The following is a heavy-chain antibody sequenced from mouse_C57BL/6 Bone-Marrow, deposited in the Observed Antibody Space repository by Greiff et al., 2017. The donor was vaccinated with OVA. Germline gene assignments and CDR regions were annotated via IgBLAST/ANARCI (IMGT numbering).Heavy chain of an antibody. Sequence: EVQLVESGGGLVKPGGSLKLSCAASGFTFRSYALSWVRQPPEKRLEWVATISDGGSYTYYPDNVKGRFTISRDTAKNKLYLQMSHLKSEDTAMYYCARDGYSTFDYWGQGTTLTVSS. V-gene: IGHV5-4*01. D-gene: IGHD2-5*01. CDR2: ISDGGSYT. J-gene: IGHJ2*01. CDR3: ARDGYSTFDY. CDR1: GFTFRSYA.